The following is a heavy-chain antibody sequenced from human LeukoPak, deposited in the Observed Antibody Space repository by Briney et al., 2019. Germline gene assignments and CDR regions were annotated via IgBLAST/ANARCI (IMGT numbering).Heavy chain of an antibody. V-gene: IGHV3-74*01. Sequence: TGGSLRLSCAASGLTFSAYWMHWVRQAPGKGLVWVSRINTDGSDTISADSVKGRFTISRDNAKNSLYLQMNSLRAEDTAVYYCARGQWLYWGQGTLVTVSS. D-gene: IGHD6-19*01. J-gene: IGHJ4*02. CDR1: GLTFSAYW. CDR2: INTDGSDT. CDR3: ARGQWLY.